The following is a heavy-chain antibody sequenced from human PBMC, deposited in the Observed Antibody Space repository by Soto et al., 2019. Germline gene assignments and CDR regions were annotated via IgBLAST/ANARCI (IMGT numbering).Heavy chain of an antibody. CDR1: GYTFTGYY. J-gene: IGHJ6*02. D-gene: IGHD3-9*01. V-gene: IGHV1-2*04. Sequence: GASVKVSCKASGYTFTGYYMHWLRQSPGQGLEWMGWINPNSGGTNYAQKFQGWVTMTRDTSISTAYMELSRLRSDDTAVYYCARAPIGGYDILTAPYYYYGMDVWGQGTTVTVS. CDR3: ARAPIGGYDILTAPYYYYGMDV. CDR2: INPNSGGT.